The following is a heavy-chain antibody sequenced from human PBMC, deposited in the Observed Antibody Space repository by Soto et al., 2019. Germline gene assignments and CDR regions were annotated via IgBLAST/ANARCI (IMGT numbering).Heavy chain of an antibody. D-gene: IGHD3-3*01. CDR3: AREVPKGYYDFWSGYPNWFDP. CDR1: GGTFSSYA. CDR2: IIPIFGTA. Sequence: SVKVSCKASGGTFSSYAISWVRQAPGQGLEWMGGIIPIFGTANYAQKFQGRVTITADKYTSTAYMELSSLRSEDTAVYYCAREVPKGYYDFWSGYPNWFDPWGQGTLVTVSS. V-gene: IGHV1-69*06. J-gene: IGHJ5*02.